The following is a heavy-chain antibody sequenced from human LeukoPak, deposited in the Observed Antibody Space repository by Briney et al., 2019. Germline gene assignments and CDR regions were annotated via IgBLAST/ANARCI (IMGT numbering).Heavy chain of an antibody. Sequence: GASVKVSCKASGYTFTSYDINWVRQATGEGLEWMGWMNPNSGNTGYAQKFQGRVTMTRNTSISTAYMELSSLRSEDTAVYYCARNLITIFGVVIQAFACWGQGTLVTVSS. CDR1: GYTFTSYD. D-gene: IGHD3-3*01. J-gene: IGHJ4*02. CDR3: ARNLITIFGVVIQAFAC. V-gene: IGHV1-8*01. CDR2: MNPNSGNT.